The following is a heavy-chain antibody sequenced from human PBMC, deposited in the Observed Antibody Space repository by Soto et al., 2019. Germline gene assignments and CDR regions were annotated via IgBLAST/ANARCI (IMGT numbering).Heavy chain of an antibody. D-gene: IGHD5-12*01. V-gene: IGHV4-31*03. CDR1: GGSISSGGYY. CDR3: ARVGTYSGYAITIFDY. J-gene: IGHJ4*02. CDR2: IYYSGST. Sequence: QVQLQESVPGLVKPSQTLSLTCTVSGGSISSGGYYWSWIRQHPGKGLEWIGYIYYSGSTYYNPSLKSRVTISVDTSKNQFSLKLSSVPAADTAVYYCARVGTYSGYAITIFDYWGQGTLVTVSS.